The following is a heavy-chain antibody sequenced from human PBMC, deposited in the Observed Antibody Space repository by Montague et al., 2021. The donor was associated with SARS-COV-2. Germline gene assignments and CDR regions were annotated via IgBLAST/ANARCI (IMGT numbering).Heavy chain of an antibody. CDR3: ARKASRGITIFGVVTASYYFDY. Sequence: SDTLSLTCTVSGSSISSSSYYWGWIRQPPGKGLEWIGSIYYSGSTYYNPSLKSRVTISVDTSKNQFSLKLSSVTAAGTAVYYCARKASRGITIFGVVTASYYFDYWGQGTLVTVSS. D-gene: IGHD3-3*01. V-gene: IGHV4-39*01. CDR1: GSSISSSSYY. CDR2: IYYSGST. J-gene: IGHJ4*02.